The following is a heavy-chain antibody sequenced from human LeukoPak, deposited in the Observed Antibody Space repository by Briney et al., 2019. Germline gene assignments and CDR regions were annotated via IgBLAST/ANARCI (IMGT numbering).Heavy chain of an antibody. CDR3: ARCGGVVGAPFDL. CDR1: GGSLNNYF. J-gene: IGHJ2*01. V-gene: IGHV4-34*01. Sequence: SEPLSLTCAVSGGSLNNYFWNWIRQAPGKGLEWIGEVSDSGRSNYNPSLESRLTISVDTSKDQFSLNLYSVTAADTAVYYCARCGGVVGAPFDLWGRGTLVTASS. CDR2: VSDSGRS. D-gene: IGHD3-16*01.